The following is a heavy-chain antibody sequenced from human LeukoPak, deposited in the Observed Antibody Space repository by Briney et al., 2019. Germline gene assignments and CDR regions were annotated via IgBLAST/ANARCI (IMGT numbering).Heavy chain of an antibody. CDR1: GYTFTGYY. CDR2: INPDSGDT. CDR3: ARGEERNFYYYYGMDV. Sequence: ASVKVSCKASGYTFTGYYIHWVRQAPGQGLEWVGWINPDSGDTKYSQKFQAWVSMTRDTSISTVYMELSRLRSDDTAVYYCARGEERNFYYYYGMDVWGQGTTVTVSS. J-gene: IGHJ6*02. D-gene: IGHD1-1*01. V-gene: IGHV1-2*04.